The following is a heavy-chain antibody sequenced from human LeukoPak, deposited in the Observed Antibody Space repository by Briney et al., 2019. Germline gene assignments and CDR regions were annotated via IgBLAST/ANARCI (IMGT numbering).Heavy chain of an antibody. J-gene: IGHJ6*03. V-gene: IGHV1-8*01. CDR1: GYTFTSYD. CDR3: ARGLYGSSWYLGYYYYYMDV. CDR2: MNPNSGNT. D-gene: IGHD6-13*01. Sequence: ASVKVSCKASGYTFTSYDINWVRQATGQGLAWMGWMNPNSGNTGYAQKFQGRVTMTRNTSISTAYMELSSLRSEDTAVYYCARGLYGSSWYLGYYYYYMDVWGKGTTVTISS.